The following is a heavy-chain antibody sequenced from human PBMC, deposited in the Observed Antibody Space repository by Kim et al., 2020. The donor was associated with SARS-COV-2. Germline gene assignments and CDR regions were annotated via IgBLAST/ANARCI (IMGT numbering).Heavy chain of an antibody. CDR2: ISSSGSTI. D-gene: IGHD3-22*01. CDR1: GFTFSSYE. Sequence: GGSLRLSCAASGFTFSSYEMNWVRQAPGKGLEWVSYISSSGSTIYYADSVKGRFTISRDNAKNSLYLQMNSLRAEDTAVYYCARGSEGYSSGYSWGQGTLVTVSS. V-gene: IGHV3-48*03. J-gene: IGHJ4*02. CDR3: ARGSEGYSSGYS.